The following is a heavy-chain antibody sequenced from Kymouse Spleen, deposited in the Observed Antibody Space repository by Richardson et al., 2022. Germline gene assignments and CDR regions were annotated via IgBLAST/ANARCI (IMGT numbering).Heavy chain of an antibody. J-gene: IGHJ5*02. D-gene: IGHD3-10*01. CDR2: INPSGGST. CDR3: ARERHYYGSGSYYKSWFDP. V-gene: IGHV1-46*03. CDR1: GYTFTSYY. Sequence: QVQLVQSGAEVKKPGASVKVSCKASGYTFTSYYMHWVRQAPGQGLEWMGIINPSGGSTSYAQKFQGRVTMTRDTSTSTVYMELSSLRSEDTAVYYCARERHYYGSGSYYKSWFDPWGQGTLVTVSS.